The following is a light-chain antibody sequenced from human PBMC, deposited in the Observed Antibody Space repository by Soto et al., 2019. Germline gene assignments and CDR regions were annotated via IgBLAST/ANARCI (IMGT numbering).Light chain of an antibody. V-gene: IGLV2-11*01. CDR1: SRDVGAFNY. Sequence: QSVLTQPRSVSGSPGQSVTVSCTGTSRDVGAFNYVSWYQQHPGQAPKFIIFDVSKRPSGVPDRFSGSKSGNSASLTISGLQAEDEADYYCSSYTGGSTQYVFGTGTKVTVL. J-gene: IGLJ1*01. CDR3: SSYTGGSTQYV. CDR2: DVS.